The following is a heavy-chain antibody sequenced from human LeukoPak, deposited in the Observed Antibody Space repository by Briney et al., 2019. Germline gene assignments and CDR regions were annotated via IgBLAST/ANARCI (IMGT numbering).Heavy chain of an antibody. CDR2: ISSSSSYI. Sequence: GGSLRLSCAASGFTFSSYSMNWVRQAPGKGLEWVSSISSSSSYIYYADSVKGRFTISRDNAKNSLYLQMNSLRAEDTAVYYCARVGVRYSSSATFDYWGQGTLVTISS. D-gene: IGHD6-6*01. CDR3: ARVGVRYSSSATFDY. CDR1: GFTFSSYS. J-gene: IGHJ4*02. V-gene: IGHV3-21*01.